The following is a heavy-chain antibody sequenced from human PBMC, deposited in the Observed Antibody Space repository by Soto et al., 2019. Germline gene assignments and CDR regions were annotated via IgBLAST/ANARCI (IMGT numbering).Heavy chain of an antibody. Sequence: GESLKISCKGSGYSFTSYWIGWVRQMPGKGLEWMGIIYPGDSDTRYSPSFQGQVTISADKSISTAYLQWSSLKASDAAMYYCARGVPLYCGGDCDDAFDIWGQGTMVTVSS. V-gene: IGHV5-51*01. D-gene: IGHD2-21*02. CDR1: GYSFTSYW. CDR3: ARGVPLYCGGDCDDAFDI. CDR2: IYPGDSDT. J-gene: IGHJ3*02.